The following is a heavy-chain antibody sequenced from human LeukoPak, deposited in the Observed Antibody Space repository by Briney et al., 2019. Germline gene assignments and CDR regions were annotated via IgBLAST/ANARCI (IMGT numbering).Heavy chain of an antibody. Sequence: SETLSLTCTVSGGSISSSSYYWGWIRQPPGKGLEWIGSIYYSGGTYYNPSLKSRVTISVDTSKNQFSLKLSSVTAADTAVYYCARHKRVLGYCSGGSCSSPHLFDYWGQGTLVTVSS. J-gene: IGHJ4*02. D-gene: IGHD2-15*01. CDR2: IYYSGGT. V-gene: IGHV4-39*07. CDR1: GGSISSSSYY. CDR3: ARHKRVLGYCSGGSCSSPHLFDY.